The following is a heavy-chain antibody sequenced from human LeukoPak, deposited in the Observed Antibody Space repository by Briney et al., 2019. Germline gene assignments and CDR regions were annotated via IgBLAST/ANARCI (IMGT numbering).Heavy chain of an antibody. Sequence: SETLSLTCAVYGGSFSGYYWSRIRQPPGKGLEWIGEINHSGSTNYNPSLKSRVTISVDTPKNQFSLKLSSVTAADTAVYYCARGARGRGIVVVPAAIGHWFDPWGQGTLVTVSS. V-gene: IGHV4-34*01. CDR3: ARGARGRGIVVVPAAIGHWFDP. J-gene: IGHJ5*02. CDR2: INHSGST. D-gene: IGHD2-2*01. CDR1: GGSFSGYY.